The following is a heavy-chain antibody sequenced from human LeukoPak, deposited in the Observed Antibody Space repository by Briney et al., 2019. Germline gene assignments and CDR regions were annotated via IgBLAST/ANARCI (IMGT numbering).Heavy chain of an antibody. CDR2: ISSSSSYI. J-gene: IGHJ6*02. V-gene: IGHV3-21*01. D-gene: IGHD3-3*01. CDR3: ARENAVDDFWSGYYTSYYGMDV. Sequence: GGSLRLSCAASGFAFSSYSMNWVRQAPGKGLECVSSISSSSSYIYYADSVKGRFTISRDNAKNSLYLQMNSLRAEDTAVYYCARENAVDDFWSGYYTSYYGMDVWGQGTTVTVSS. CDR1: GFAFSSYS.